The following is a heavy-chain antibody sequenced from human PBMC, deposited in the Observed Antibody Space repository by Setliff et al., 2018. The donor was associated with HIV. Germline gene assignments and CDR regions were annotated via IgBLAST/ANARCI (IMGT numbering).Heavy chain of an antibody. CDR2: IYHSGST. J-gene: IGHJ4*02. Sequence: PSETLSLTCTVSGYSISSGFYWGWIRQPPGKGLEWIGSIYHSGSTNYNPSLKSRVTISVDTSKNQFSLKLNSVTAADTAVYYCTVYNTGSSKDHYWGQGTPVTVSS. CDR1: GYSISSGFY. V-gene: IGHV4-38-2*02. CDR3: TVYNTGSSKDHY. D-gene: IGHD2-8*02.